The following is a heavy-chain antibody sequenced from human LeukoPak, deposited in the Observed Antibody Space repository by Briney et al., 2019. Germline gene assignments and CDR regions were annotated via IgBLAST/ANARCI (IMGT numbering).Heavy chain of an antibody. Sequence: PSETLSLTCTVSGGSVSSGSYCWSWIRQPPGKGLEWIGYIYYSGSTSYNPSLKSRVTISVDTSKNQFSLKLSSVTAADTAVYYCARNPYSGYDYWYFDLWGRGTLVTVSS. V-gene: IGHV4-61*01. D-gene: IGHD5-12*01. CDR1: GGSVSSGSYC. J-gene: IGHJ2*01. CDR3: ARNPYSGYDYWYFDL. CDR2: IYYSGST.